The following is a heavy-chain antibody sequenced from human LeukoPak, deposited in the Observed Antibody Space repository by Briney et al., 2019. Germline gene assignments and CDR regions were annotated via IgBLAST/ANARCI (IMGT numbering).Heavy chain of an antibody. CDR1: GGSFSGYY. D-gene: IGHD1-20*01. J-gene: IGHJ5*02. Sequence: SETLSLTCAVYGGSFSGYYWSWIRQPPGKGLEWIGEINHSGSTNYNPSLKSRVTISVDTSKNRFSLKLSSVTAADTAVYYCARRRITRDYDWFDPWGQGTLVTVSS. CDR2: INHSGST. CDR3: ARRRITRDYDWFDP. V-gene: IGHV4-34*01.